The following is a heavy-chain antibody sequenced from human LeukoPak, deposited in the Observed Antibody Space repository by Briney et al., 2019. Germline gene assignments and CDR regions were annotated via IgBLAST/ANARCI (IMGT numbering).Heavy chain of an antibody. V-gene: IGHV4-34*01. CDR2: INHSGST. CDR3: ARGLRVDY. Sequence: SETLSLTCAVYGGSFSGYYSSWIRQPPGKGLEWIGEINHSGSTNYNPSLKSRVTISVDTSKNQFSLKLSSVTAADTAVYYCARGLRVDYWGQGTLVTVSS. CDR1: GGSFSGYY. J-gene: IGHJ4*02.